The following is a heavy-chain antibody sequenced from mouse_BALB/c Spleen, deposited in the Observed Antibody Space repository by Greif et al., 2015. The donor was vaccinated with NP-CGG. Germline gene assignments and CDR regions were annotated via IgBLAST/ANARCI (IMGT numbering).Heavy chain of an antibody. Sequence: VQLQQSGAELAKPGASVKMSCKASGYTFTSYWMHWVKQRPGQGLEWIGYINPSTGYTEYNQKFKDKATLTADKSSSTAYMQLSSLTSEDSAAYYCARDWDYWYFDVWGAGTTVTVSS. D-gene: IGHD4-1*01. V-gene: IGHV1-7*01. J-gene: IGHJ1*01. CDR3: ARDWDYWYFDV. CDR1: GYTFTSYW. CDR2: INPSTGYT.